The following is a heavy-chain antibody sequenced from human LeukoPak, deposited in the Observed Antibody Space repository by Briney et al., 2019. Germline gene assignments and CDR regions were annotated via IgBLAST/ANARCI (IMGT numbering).Heavy chain of an antibody. CDR3: AGRHCSGGGCYFAGADPFDY. J-gene: IGHJ4*02. CDR2: IYSGGNI. V-gene: IGHV3-53*01. D-gene: IGHD2-15*01. Sequence: GGSLRLSCAASGFTVSSNYMSWVRQAPGKGLEWVSVIYSGGNIYYIESVKGRFTISRDTSKNTLYLQMSSLRAEDTAVYFCAGRHCSGGGCYFAGADPFDYWGQGTLVTVSS. CDR1: GFTVSSNY.